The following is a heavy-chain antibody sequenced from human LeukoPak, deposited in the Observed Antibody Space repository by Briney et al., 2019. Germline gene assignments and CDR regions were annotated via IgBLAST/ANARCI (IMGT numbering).Heavy chain of an antibody. CDR2: MNPNSGNT. CDR1: GYTFTSYD. J-gene: IGHJ6*03. CDR3: ARVFISPYQLLTSYYMDV. V-gene: IGHV1-8*01. Sequence: GASVKVSCKASGYTFTSYDINWVRQATGQGLEWMGWMNPNSGNTGYAQKFQGRVTMTRNTSISTAYMELSSLRSEDTAVYYCARVFISPYQLLTSYYMDVWGKGTMVTVSS. D-gene: IGHD2-2*01.